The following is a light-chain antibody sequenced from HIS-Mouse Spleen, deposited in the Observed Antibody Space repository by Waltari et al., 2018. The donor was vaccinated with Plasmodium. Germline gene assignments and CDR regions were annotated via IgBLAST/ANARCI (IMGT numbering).Light chain of an antibody. V-gene: IGKV3-15*01. J-gene: IGKJ3*01. CDR3: QQYNNWSFT. CDR1: QSVSRN. CDR2: GAS. Sequence: EIVMTQSPATRSVSPGERATLSCRASQSVSRNLAWYQQKPGQAPRLLSYGASTRATGIPARFSGSGSGTEFTLTISSLQSEDFAVYYCQQYNNWSFTFGPGTKVDIK.